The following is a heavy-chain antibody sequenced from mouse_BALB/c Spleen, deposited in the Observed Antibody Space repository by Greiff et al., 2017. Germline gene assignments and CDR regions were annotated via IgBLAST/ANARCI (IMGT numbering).Heavy chain of an antibody. CDR3: ARGNDYYKIFAY. CDR2: INPSTGYT. CDR1: GYTFTSYW. V-gene: IGHV1-7*01. J-gene: IGHJ3*01. D-gene: IGHD2-3*01. Sequence: QVQLQQSGAELAKPGASVKMSCKASGYTFTSYWMHWVKQRPGQGLEWIGYINPSTGYTEYNQKFKDKATLTADKSSSTAYMQLSSLTSEDSAVCYYARGNDYYKIFAYWGQGTLVTVSA.